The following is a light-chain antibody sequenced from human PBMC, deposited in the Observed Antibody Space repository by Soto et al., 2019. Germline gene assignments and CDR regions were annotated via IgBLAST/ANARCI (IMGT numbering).Light chain of an antibody. CDR2: GIS. V-gene: IGKV3-20*01. CDR3: QQYVTSSPRT. Sequence: EIVLTQSPGTLSLSPGERATLSCRASHTISSSYLAWYQQKPGQAPRLLIYGISRRATGIPDRFSGSGSGTDFTLTITRLEPEDFAVYYCQQYVTSSPRTFGQGTKVEIK. J-gene: IGKJ1*01. CDR1: HTISSSY.